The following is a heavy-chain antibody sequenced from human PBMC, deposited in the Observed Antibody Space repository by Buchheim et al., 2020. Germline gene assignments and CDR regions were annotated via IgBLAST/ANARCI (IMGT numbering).Heavy chain of an antibody. CDR2: INPAGDKR. CDR3: ARAYSYVRY. D-gene: IGHD5-18*01. J-gene: IGHJ4*02. V-gene: IGHV3-7*03. CDR1: GFTFSDYW. Sequence: EVQLVESGGGLVQPEGSLRLSCAASGFTFSDYWMCWFRQAPGKGLEWVANINPAGDKRYSVDSVTGRFTISRDNAKNSLYLQMSSLRAEDTALYYCARAYSYVRYWGQGAL.